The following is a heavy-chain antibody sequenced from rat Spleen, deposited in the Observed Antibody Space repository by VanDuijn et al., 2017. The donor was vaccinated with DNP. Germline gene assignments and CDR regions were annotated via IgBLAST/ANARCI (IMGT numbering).Heavy chain of an antibody. J-gene: IGHJ2*01. D-gene: IGHD5-1*01. V-gene: IGHV5-22*01. CDR1: GFTFSDYN. Sequence: EVQLVESGGGLGQPGRSLKLSCAASGFTFSDYNMAWVRQAPKKGLEWVAYISYEGSGTYYGDSVKGRFTISRDNAESTLYLQMNSLRSEDTATYYCARLGGSPFDHWGQGVMVTVSS. CDR3: ARLGGSPFDH. CDR2: ISYEGSGT.